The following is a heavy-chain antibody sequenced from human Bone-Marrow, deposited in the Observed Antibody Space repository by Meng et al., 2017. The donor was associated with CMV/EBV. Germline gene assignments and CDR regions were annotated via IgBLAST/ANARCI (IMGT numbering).Heavy chain of an antibody. V-gene: IGHV3-74*01. Sequence: GESLKISCAASGFTFTRFWMHWVRQAPGKGLEWVSRINNDGTDTGYADSVKGRFTISRDNAKNTLYLQMNSLRAEDTAVFYCARSYPNFYYSMYVWGRGTTVTVSS. CDR2: INNDGTDT. CDR1: GFTFTRFW. J-gene: IGHJ6*02. CDR3: ARSYPNFYYSMYV. D-gene: IGHD2-2*01.